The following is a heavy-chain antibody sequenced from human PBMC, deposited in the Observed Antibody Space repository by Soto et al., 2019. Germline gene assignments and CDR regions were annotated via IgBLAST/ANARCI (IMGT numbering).Heavy chain of an antibody. CDR2: IIPIFGTA. V-gene: IGHV1-69*13. CDR3: ARDSSSSSYNWFDP. D-gene: IGHD2-2*01. J-gene: IGHJ5*02. Sequence: SVKVSCKASGGSFSSYAISWVRQAPGQGLEWMGGIIPIFGTAHDAQTFQGRVTITADESTSTAYMELSSLRSEDTAVYYCARDSSSSSYNWFDPWGQGTLVTVSS. CDR1: GGSFSSYA.